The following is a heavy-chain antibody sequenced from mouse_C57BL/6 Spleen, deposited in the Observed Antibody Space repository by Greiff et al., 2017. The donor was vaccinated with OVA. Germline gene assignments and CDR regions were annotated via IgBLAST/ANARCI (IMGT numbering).Heavy chain of an antibody. CDR1: GYTFTSYG. D-gene: IGHD1-1*01. CDR3: ARYGPYGSSSYWYFDV. V-gene: IGHV1-81*01. J-gene: IGHJ1*03. CDR2: IYPRSGNT. Sequence: QVQLKESGAELARPGASVKLSCKASGYTFTSYGISWVKQRTGQGLEWIGEIYPRSGNTYYNEKFKGKATLTADKSSSTAYMELRSLTSEDSAVYFCARYGPYGSSSYWYFDVWGTGTTVTVSS.